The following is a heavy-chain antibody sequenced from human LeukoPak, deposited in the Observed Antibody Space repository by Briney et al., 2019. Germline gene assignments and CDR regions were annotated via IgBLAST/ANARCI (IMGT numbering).Heavy chain of an antibody. Sequence: ASVKDSCKASGYTFTYFYMHWVRPAPGQGLEWMGIINPCGGSTTYAQKFQGRVTMTRDTSTSTVYMELSILKTSDTAVYYCARAPRSYFYDSSGPVELDYWGQGTLVTVST. V-gene: IGHV1-46*01. J-gene: IGHJ4*02. CDR2: INPCGGST. CDR3: ARAPRSYFYDSSGPVELDY. D-gene: IGHD3-22*01. CDR1: GYTFTYFY.